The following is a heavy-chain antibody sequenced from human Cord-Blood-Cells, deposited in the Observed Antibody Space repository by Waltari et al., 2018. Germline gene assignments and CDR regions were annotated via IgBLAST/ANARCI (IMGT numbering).Heavy chain of an antibody. V-gene: IGHV4-39*07. D-gene: IGHD3-22*01. CDR2: IYYSGST. CDR3: ASGANGYDSSGYFDY. J-gene: IGHJ4*02. Sequence: QLQLQESGPGLVKPSETLSLTCTVPGGSIRSSSYYWGRIRQPPGKGLEWIGSIYYSGSTYYNPSLKSRVTISVDTSKNQFSLKLSSVTAADTAVYYCASGANGYDSSGYFDYWGQGTLVTVSS. CDR1: GGSIRSSSYY.